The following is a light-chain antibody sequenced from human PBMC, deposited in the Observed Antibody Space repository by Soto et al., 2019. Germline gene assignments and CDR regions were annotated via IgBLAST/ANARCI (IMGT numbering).Light chain of an antibody. CDR3: QQHPP. Sequence: DIPMTQYPSALSASVGDRVTITCRGSQGISSWLAWYQHKPGKAPRLLIYKASSLASGVPSRFSGSGAGTEFSLTISSLQPEDVATYHCQQHPPVGQGTKVEI. J-gene: IGKJ1*01. V-gene: IGKV1-5*03. CDR1: QGISSW. CDR2: KAS.